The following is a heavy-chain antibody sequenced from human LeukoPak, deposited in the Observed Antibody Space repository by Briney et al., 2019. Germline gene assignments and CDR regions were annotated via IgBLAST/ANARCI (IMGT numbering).Heavy chain of an antibody. CDR3: AKGNQRAYDAFDI. CDR2: ISAGGGDT. V-gene: IGHV3-23*01. D-gene: IGHD1-14*01. CDR1: GFIFSNYA. Sequence: GGSLRLSCAASGFIFSNYAMSWVRQAPGKGLEWVSTISAGGGDTDYADSVKGRFTISRDNSQNTLHLQMNSLRAEDTAVYYCAKGNQRAYDAFDIWGQGTMVTVSS. J-gene: IGHJ3*02.